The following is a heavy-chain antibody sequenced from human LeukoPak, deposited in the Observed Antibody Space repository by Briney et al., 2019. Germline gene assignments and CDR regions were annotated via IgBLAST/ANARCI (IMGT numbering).Heavy chain of an antibody. CDR2: IHHSGRT. CDR1: GGSFSDYY. J-gene: IGHJ4*02. V-gene: IGHV4-34*01. CDR3: TRGQFQRDY. Sequence: PSETLSLTCAVYGGSFSDYYGSWIRQPPGKGLEWIGEIHHSGRTNYNPSLKTRVTISIDTSKNQFSLTLSSVTAADTAVYYCTRGQFQRDYWGQGTLVTVSS.